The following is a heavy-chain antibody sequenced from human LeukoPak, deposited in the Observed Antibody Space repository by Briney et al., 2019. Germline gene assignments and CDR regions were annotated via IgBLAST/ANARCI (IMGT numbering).Heavy chain of an antibody. V-gene: IGHV1-69*13. CDR3: ARDGPNPDYYYGMDV. J-gene: IGHJ6*02. Sequence: GPTVKVSCKASGGTFSSYAISWVRQAPEQGLDWMGGIIPIFGTANYAQKFQGRVTITADESTSTAYMELSSLRSEDTAVYYCARDGPNPDYYYGMDVWGQGTTVTVSS. CDR1: GGTFSSYA. CDR2: IIPIFGTA.